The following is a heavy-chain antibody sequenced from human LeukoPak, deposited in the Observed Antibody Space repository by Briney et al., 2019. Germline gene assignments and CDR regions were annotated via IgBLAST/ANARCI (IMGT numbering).Heavy chain of an antibody. V-gene: IGHV4-34*01. CDR2: INHSGST. D-gene: IGHD3-9*01. CDR3: ARGGIRYRYDY. CDR1: GGSFSDYY. J-gene: IGHJ4*02. Sequence: PSETLSLTYAVYGGSFSDYYWSWIRQPPGKGLEWIGEINHSGSTNYNPSLKSRVTISVDTSKNQFSLKLSSVTAADTAVYYCARGGIRYRYDYWGQGTLVTVSS.